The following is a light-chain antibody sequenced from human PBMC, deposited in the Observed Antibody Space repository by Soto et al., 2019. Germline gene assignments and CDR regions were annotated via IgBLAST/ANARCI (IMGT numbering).Light chain of an antibody. CDR3: QQYGTSPWT. V-gene: IGKV3-20*01. CDR2: GAF. Sequence: EIVLTQSPGTLSLSPGERATLFCRASQSVSRSYLVWYQQKPGQAPRLLIYGAFNRATGIPDRFSGSGSGTDFTLTISRLEPEDFAVYYCQQYGTSPWTFGQGTMVDIK. CDR1: QSVSRSY. J-gene: IGKJ1*01.